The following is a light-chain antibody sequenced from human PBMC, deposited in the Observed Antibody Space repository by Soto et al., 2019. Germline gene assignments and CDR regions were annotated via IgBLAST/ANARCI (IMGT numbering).Light chain of an antibody. V-gene: IGKV1-5*01. CDR2: DVP. J-gene: IGKJ1*01. CDR3: LQHHSYFWT. CDR1: QNINDW. Sequence: DIQMTQSPSTLSASVGDRVTITCRASQNINDWVAWYQQKPGKAPKLLIYDVPNLEAGVPSRFSGSGSGAEFTLTISSLQPEDFATYYCLQHHSYFWTFGQGTKVDIK.